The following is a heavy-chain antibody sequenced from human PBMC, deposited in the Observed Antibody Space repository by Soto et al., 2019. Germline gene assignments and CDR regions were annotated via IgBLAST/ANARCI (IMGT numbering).Heavy chain of an antibody. V-gene: IGHV1-18*04. J-gene: IGHJ1*01. CDR2: ISPLKGRT. Sequence: ASVKVSCKASGYTFTSYGFSWVRQAPGQGLEWMAWISPLKGRTQYSQKAQGRVTLSTDTSSNTAYMEMTTLRVDDTAVYYCAMDYGDRPEYFKHWGQGTLVTVSS. CDR3: AMDYGDRPEYFKH. D-gene: IGHD4-17*01. CDR1: GYTFTSYG.